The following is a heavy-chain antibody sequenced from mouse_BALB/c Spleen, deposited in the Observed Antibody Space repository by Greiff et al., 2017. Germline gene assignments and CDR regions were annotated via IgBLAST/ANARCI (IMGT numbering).Heavy chain of an antibody. V-gene: IGHV3-6*02. CDR2: ISYDGSN. CDR3: ARAGYWFDY. D-gene: IGHD2-3*01. Sequence: EVKLQESGPGLVKPSQSLSLTCSVTGYSITSGYYWNWIRQFPGNKLEWMGYISYDGSNNYNPSLKNRISITRDTSKNQFFLKLNSVTTEDTATYYCARAGYWFDYWGQGTTLTVSS. CDR1: GYSITSGYY. J-gene: IGHJ2*01.